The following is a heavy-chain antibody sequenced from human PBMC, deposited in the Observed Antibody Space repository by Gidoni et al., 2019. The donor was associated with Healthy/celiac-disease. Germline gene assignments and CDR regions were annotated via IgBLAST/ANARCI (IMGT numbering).Heavy chain of an antibody. Sequence: QVQLQQWGAGLLKPSETLSLTCAVSGGSFRGYYWSWIRQPPGKGLEWIGEINHSGSTNYNPSLKSRVTISVDTSKNQFSLKLSSVTAADTAVYYCARGGLRGSSPWWLVSGMDVWGQGTTVTVSS. J-gene: IGHJ6*02. D-gene: IGHD2-8*02. CDR1: GGSFRGYY. CDR3: ARGGLRGSSPWWLVSGMDV. V-gene: IGHV4-34*01. CDR2: INHSGST.